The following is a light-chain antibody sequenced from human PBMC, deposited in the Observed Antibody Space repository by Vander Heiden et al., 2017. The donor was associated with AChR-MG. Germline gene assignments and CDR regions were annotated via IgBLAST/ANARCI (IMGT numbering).Light chain of an antibody. CDR1: SSDVGGYNY. Sequence: QSALTQPPSASGSPGQSVTISCTGTSSDVGGYNYVSWYQQHPGNAPKLMIYEVSNRPSGVPDRFSGSKSGTTASLTVSGLQAEDEADYYCSSYAGSSVVFGGGTKLTVL. CDR2: EVS. CDR3: SSYAGSSVV. J-gene: IGLJ2*01. V-gene: IGLV2-8*01.